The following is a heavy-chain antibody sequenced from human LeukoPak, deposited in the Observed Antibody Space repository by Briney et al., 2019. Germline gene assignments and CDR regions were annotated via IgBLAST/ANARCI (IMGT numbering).Heavy chain of an antibody. CDR3: AKVNVAVAGDNWFDP. V-gene: IGHV3-23*01. D-gene: IGHD6-19*01. CDR1: GFTFSSYA. CDR2: ICGSGGST. Sequence: PGGSLRLSCAASGFTFSSYARSWVRQAPGKGLEWVSAICGSGGSTYYADSVKGRFTISRDNSKNTLYLQMNSLRAEDTAVYYCAKVNVAVAGDNWFDPWGQGTLVTVSS. J-gene: IGHJ5*02.